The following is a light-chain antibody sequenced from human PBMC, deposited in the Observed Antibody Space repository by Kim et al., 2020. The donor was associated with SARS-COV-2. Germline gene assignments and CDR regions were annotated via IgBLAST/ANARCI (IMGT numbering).Light chain of an antibody. CDR3: TAWDDSLSGVV. J-gene: IGLJ2*01. CDR1: SSNIGSNY. Sequence: QSVLTQPPPASGTPGQRVTISCSGSSSNIGSNYVYWYQQLPGTAPKLLIYSNYQRPSGVPDRFSASKSATSASLAISGLRSEDEADYYCTAWDDSLSGVVFGGGTQLTVL. CDR2: SNY. V-gene: IGLV1-47*01.